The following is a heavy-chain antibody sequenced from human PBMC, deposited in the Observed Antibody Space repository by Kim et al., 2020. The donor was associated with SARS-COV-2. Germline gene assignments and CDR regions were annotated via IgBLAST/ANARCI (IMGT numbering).Heavy chain of an antibody. D-gene: IGHD3-3*01. J-gene: IGHJ4*02. CDR3: ARHSNDFWSGYRFDY. CDR2: IYYSGST. Sequence: SETLSLTCTVSGGSISSSSYYWGWIRQPPGKGLEWIGSIYYSGSTYYNPSLKSRVTISVDTSKNQFSLKLSSVTAADTAVYYCARHSNDFWSGYRFDYWGQGTLVTVSS. V-gene: IGHV4-39*01. CDR1: GGSISSSSYY.